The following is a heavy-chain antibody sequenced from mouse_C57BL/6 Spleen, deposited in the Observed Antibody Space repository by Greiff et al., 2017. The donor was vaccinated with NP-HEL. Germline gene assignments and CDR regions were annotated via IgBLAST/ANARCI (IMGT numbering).Heavy chain of an antibody. Sequence: VQLQQSGAELVRPGTSVKVSCKASGYAFTNYLIEWVKQRPGQGLEWIGVINPGSGGTNYNEKFKGKATLTADKSSSTAYMQLRSLTSEDSAVYFCARGNLDFDVWGTGTTVTVSS. CDR3: ARGNLDFDV. CDR2: INPGSGGT. V-gene: IGHV1-54*01. CDR1: GYAFTNYL. J-gene: IGHJ1*03.